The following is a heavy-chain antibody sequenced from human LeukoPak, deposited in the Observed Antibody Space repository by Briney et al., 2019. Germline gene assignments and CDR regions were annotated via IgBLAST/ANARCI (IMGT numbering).Heavy chain of an antibody. CDR1: GYTFTSYG. J-gene: IGHJ6*02. Sequence: GASVRVSCKASGYTFTSYGISWVRQAPGQGLEWMGWIGTYSGSTNFAQKLQGRVTMTTDTSTSTAYMELRSLRSDDTAVYYCARESLAGVKYYYGMDVWGQGTTVTVSS. CDR2: IGTYSGST. D-gene: IGHD2-8*01. CDR3: ARESLAGVKYYYGMDV. V-gene: IGHV1-18*01.